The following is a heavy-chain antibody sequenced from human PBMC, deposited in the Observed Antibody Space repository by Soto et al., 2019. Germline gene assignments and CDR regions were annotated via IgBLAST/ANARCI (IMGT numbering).Heavy chain of an antibody. CDR3: ARDPNSSSWTEGWFDP. CDR1: GGTFSSYT. Sequence: QVQLVQSGAEVKKPGSSVKVSCKASGGTFSSYTISWVRQAPGQGLEWMGRIIPILGIANYAQKFQGRVTITAAKSTSTAYMELRSLRSEDTAVYYWARDPNSSSWTEGWFDPWGQGTLVTVSS. V-gene: IGHV1-69*08. CDR2: IIPILGIA. D-gene: IGHD6-13*01. J-gene: IGHJ5*02.